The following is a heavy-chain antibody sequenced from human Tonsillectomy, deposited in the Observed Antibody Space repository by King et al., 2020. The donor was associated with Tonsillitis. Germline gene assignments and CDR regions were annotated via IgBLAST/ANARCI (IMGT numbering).Heavy chain of an antibody. CDR1: GFTFSNAW. D-gene: IGHD6-19*01. J-gene: IGHJ3*01. CDR2: IKSKTNGGTT. Sequence: EVQLVESGGGLVKPGGSLRLSCGASGFTFSNAWMTWVRQAPGKGLEWVGRIKSKTNGGTTDYAAPVKGRFIISRDDSKDTLYLQMNSLKTEDTAVYFCVKDRSGYSSGWYGAYDVWGQGTMVTVSS. CDR3: VKDRSGYSSGWYGAYDV. V-gene: IGHV3-15*01.